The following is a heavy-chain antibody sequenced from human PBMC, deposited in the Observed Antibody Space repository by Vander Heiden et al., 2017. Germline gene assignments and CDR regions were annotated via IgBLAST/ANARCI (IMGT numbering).Heavy chain of an antibody. CDR1: GGTFSSYA. CDR3: AGDSSRPSSRYYCGIDV. Sequence: QVQLVQSGAEVKTPGYSVKVSCKASGGTFSSYAISWVRQAPGQGLEWMGGIIPIFGTANYAQKCQGRVTITADESTSTAYRELSSLKSEDTAVYYCAGDSSRPSSRYYCGIDVWGQGTTVTVSS. CDR2: IIPIFGTA. V-gene: IGHV1-69*01. J-gene: IGHJ6*02.